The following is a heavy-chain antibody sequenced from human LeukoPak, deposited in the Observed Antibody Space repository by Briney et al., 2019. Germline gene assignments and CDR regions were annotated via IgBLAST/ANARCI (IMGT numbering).Heavy chain of an antibody. V-gene: IGHV3-11*01. CDR2: NSSSGSTI. Sequence: PGGSLRLSCAASGFTFSDYYMSWIRQAPGKGLEWVSYNSSSGSTIYYADSVKGRFTISRDNAKNSLYLQMNSLRAEDTAVYYCARDSSVAAAGDDAFDIWGQGTMVTVSS. CDR1: GFTFSDYY. J-gene: IGHJ3*02. CDR3: ARDSSVAAAGDDAFDI. D-gene: IGHD6-13*01.